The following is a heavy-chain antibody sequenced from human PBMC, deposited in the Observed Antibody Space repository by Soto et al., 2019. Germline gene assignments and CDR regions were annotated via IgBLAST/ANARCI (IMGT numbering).Heavy chain of an antibody. CDR3: ARGGFPVGYGMDG. J-gene: IGHJ6*02. Sequence: QVQLVESGGGVVQPGRSLRLSCAASGFSFSSYGMHWVRQAPGKGLEWVAVLWYDGSNKYYADSVKGRLTISRDNSKNKLLPEKNSLRAEEAGGEYWARGGFPVGYGMDGWGQGTTVTVP. V-gene: IGHV3-33*01. CDR2: LWYDGSNK. D-gene: IGHD1-26*01. CDR1: GFSFSSYG.